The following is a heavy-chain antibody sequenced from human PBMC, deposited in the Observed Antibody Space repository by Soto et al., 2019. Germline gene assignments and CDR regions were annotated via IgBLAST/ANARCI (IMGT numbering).Heavy chain of an antibody. CDR2: ISGSGSST. Sequence: EVQLLESGGGLEQPGGSLRLSCAASGFTFSTYAMSWVRQAPGKGLEWVSGISGSGSSTYYADSVKGRFTNSRDNSKNTLYLQMNSLRAEDTAGYYCAKADSSTPLYYCDYWGQRTRVAVCS. V-gene: IGHV3-23*01. CDR1: GFTFSTYA. CDR3: AKADSSTPLYYCDY. J-gene: IGHJ4*02. D-gene: IGHD6-19*01.